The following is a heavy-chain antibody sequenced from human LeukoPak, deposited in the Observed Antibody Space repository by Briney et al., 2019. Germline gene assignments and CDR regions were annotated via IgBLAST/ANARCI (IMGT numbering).Heavy chain of an antibody. Sequence: GGSLRLSCAASGFTVSSNYMSWVRQAPGKGLEWVSVIYSGGSTYYADSVKGRFTISRDNSKNTLYLQMNSLRAEDTAVYYCAKVAAFPLYYFDYWGQGTLVTVSS. CDR1: GFTVSSNY. V-gene: IGHV3-53*01. D-gene: IGHD6-25*01. CDR2: IYSGGST. CDR3: AKVAAFPLYYFDY. J-gene: IGHJ4*02.